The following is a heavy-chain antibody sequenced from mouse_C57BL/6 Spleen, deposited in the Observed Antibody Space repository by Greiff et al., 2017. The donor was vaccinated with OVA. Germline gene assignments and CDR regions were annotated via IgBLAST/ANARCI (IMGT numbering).Heavy chain of an antibody. D-gene: IGHD3-2*02. V-gene: IGHV1-55*01. CDR1: GYTFTSYW. CDR2: IYPGSGST. Sequence: QVQLKQPGAELVKPGASVKMSCKASGYTFTSYWITWVKQRPGQGLEWIGDIYPGSGSTNSNEKFKSKATLTVDTSSSTAYMQLSSLTSEDSAVYYCARAQAYYAMDYWGQGTSVTVSS. J-gene: IGHJ4*01. CDR3: ARAQAYYAMDY.